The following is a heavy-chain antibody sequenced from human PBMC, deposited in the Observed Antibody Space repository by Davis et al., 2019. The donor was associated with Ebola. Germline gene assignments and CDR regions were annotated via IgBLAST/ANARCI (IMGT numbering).Heavy chain of an antibody. CDR1: GFTFSSYW. CDR3: ATAPL. J-gene: IGHJ1*01. V-gene: IGHV3-30*03. CDR2: ISSDGTET. Sequence: PGGSLRLSCAASGFTFSSYWMSWVRQAPGKGLEWLAVISSDGTETNYTDSVKGRFTVSRDNSKNTMYLEVKSLRGDDTAVYYCATAPLWGQGTLVTVSS.